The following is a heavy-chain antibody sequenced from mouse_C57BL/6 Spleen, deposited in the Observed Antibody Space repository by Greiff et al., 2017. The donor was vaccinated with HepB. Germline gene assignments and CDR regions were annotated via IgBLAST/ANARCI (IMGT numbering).Heavy chain of an antibody. CDR3: ARGGIYYGSPLFDY. D-gene: IGHD1-1*01. Sequence: EVQGVESGGGLVKPGGSLKLSCAASGFTFSSYAMSWVRQTPEKRLEWVATISDGGSYTYYPDNVKGRFTISRDNAKNNLYLQMSHLKSEDTAMYYCARGGIYYGSPLFDYWGQGTTLTVSS. V-gene: IGHV5-4*01. J-gene: IGHJ2*01. CDR1: GFTFSSYA. CDR2: ISDGGSYT.